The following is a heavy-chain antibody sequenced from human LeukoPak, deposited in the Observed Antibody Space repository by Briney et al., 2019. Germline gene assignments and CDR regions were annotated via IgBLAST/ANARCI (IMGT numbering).Heavy chain of an antibody. CDR2: ISSSNRTI. V-gene: IGHV3-48*04. CDR3: ATALDYGDSRDY. CDR1: RFTFTAYS. Sequence: SGGSLRLSCAASRFTFTAYSMNWVRQAPGKGLEWVSYISSSNRTIYYADSVKGRFTISRDNAKNSLYLQMNSLRAEDTAVYYCATALDYGDSRDYWGQGTLVTVSS. J-gene: IGHJ4*02. D-gene: IGHD4-17*01.